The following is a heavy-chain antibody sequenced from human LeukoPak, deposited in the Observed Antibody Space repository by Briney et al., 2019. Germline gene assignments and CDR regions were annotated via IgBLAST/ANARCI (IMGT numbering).Heavy chain of an antibody. Sequence: SETLSLTCAVYGGSFSGHSWSWIRQPPGKGLEWIGTIYYSGYTYYNPSLESRVTISVDTSKNQFSLKLSSVTAADTAIYYCAKHYMGSSYNRGLDYWGQGTLVTVSS. CDR1: GGSFSGHS. V-gene: IGHV4-34*01. CDR3: AKHYMGSSYNRGLDY. CDR2: IYYSGYT. J-gene: IGHJ4*02. D-gene: IGHD3-10*01.